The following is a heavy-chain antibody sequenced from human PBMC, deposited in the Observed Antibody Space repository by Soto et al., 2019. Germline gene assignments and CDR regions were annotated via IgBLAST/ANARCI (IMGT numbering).Heavy chain of an antibody. CDR3: ARTYYYDSNGYYQSLHFDY. CDR2: ISSSSYI. Sequence: LRLSCAASGFTFSSYSMNWVRQAPGKGLEWVSSISSSSYIYYADSVKGRFTISRDNAKNSLYLQMNSLRAEDTAVYYCARTYYYDSNGYYQSLHFDYWGQGTLVTVSS. J-gene: IGHJ4*02. V-gene: IGHV3-21*01. CDR1: GFTFSSYS. D-gene: IGHD3-22*01.